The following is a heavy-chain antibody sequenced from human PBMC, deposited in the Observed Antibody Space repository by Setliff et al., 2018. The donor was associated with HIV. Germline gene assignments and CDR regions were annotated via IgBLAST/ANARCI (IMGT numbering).Heavy chain of an antibody. Sequence: PGGSLRLSCAASGFTFSSYSMNWVRQAPGKGLEWVSYISSSSSTIYYADSVKGRFTISRDNAKNSLYLQMNSLRAEDTAVYYCARDSFWLDYWGQGTLVTVSS. CDR1: GFTFSSYS. CDR3: ARDSFWLDY. D-gene: IGHD3-9*01. CDR2: ISSSSSTI. V-gene: IGHV3-48*01. J-gene: IGHJ4*02.